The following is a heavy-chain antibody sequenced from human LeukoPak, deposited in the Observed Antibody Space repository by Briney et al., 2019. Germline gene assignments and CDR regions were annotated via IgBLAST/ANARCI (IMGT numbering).Heavy chain of an antibody. D-gene: IGHD2-21*02. V-gene: IGHV3-53*01. CDR2: IYSGGST. Sequence: PGRSLTLSCAASGFTVSRYYISWVRQAPGKGLEWVSVIYSGGSTYYADSVKGRFTISRDNSKNTLYLQMNSLRAEDTAVYYCARGDSVVTAAYWGQGTLVTVSS. CDR1: GFTVSRYY. CDR3: ARGDSVVTAAY. J-gene: IGHJ4*02.